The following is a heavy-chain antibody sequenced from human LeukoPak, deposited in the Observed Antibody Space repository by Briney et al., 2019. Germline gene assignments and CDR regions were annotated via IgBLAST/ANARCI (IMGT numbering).Heavy chain of an antibody. D-gene: IGHD5-18*01. Sequence: PGGSLRLSCAASGFTFRGYAMSWVRQAPGKGLEWVSSISSSSSYIYYADSVKGRFTISRDNAKNSLYLQMNSLRAEDTAVYYCARDRIPGVDYWGQGTLVTVS. CDR1: GFTFRGYA. CDR3: ARDRIPGVDY. V-gene: IGHV3-21*01. J-gene: IGHJ4*02. CDR2: ISSSSSYI.